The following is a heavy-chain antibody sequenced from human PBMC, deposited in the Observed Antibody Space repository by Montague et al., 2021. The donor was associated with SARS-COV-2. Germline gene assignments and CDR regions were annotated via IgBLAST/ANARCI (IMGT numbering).Heavy chain of an antibody. Sequence: SETLSLTCVVSGGSISSINWWSWVRQSPGEGLEWRGEGYRRGDTKYNQALDGRVNISIDKSKNEISLILRSVTAADTAMYYCAKDESASSSLYFFESWGPGTLVTVSS. CDR2: GYRRGDT. D-gene: IGHD6-6*01. CDR1: GGSISSINW. CDR3: AKDESASSSLYFFES. V-gene: IGHV4/OR15-8*02. J-gene: IGHJ5*01.